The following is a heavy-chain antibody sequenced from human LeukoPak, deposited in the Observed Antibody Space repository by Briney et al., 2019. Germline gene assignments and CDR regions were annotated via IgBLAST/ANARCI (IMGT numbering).Heavy chain of an antibody. CDR1: GGTFSSYA. D-gene: IGHD6-13*01. CDR3: ARGRDSSSWYDPYFDY. CDR2: IIPIFGTA. V-gene: IGHV1-69*05. J-gene: IGHJ4*02. Sequence: GASVKVSCKASGGTFSSYAISWVRQAPGQGLEWMGGIIPIFGTANYAQKFQGRVTMTRNTSISTAYMELSSLRSEDTAVYYCARGRDSSSWYDPYFDYWGQGTLVTVSS.